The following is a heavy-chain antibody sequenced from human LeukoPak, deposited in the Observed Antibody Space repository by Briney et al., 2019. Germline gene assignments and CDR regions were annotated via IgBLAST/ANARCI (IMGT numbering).Heavy chain of an antibody. J-gene: IGHJ3*02. D-gene: IGHD3-22*01. Sequence: SQTLSLTCAVSGGSISSGGYSWSWIRQPPGKGLEWIGYIYHSGSTYYNPSLKSRVTISVDRSKNQFSLKLSSVPAADTAVYYCARGRMYYYDSSGYALNAFDIWGQGTMVTVSS. V-gene: IGHV4-30-2*01. CDR3: ARGRMYYYDSSGYALNAFDI. CDR1: GGSISSGGYS. CDR2: IYHSGST.